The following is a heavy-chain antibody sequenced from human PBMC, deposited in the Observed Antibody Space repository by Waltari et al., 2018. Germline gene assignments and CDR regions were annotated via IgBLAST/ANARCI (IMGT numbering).Heavy chain of an antibody. J-gene: IGHJ4*02. V-gene: IGHV3-33*08. CDR1: GFNSNCLR. CDR3: ARDHPYYDLWRLGG. D-gene: IGHD3-16*01. Sequence: QVQLVVNGRGVVEPVWSLRSCCAVTGFNSNCLRMPGVRQAPGKGLEWVAAFSYDGSNKYYADTLKGRVTISRDNSKNTLYLEMNSLRAGDTAVYYCARDHPYYDLWRLGGWGQGTLVTVSS. CDR2: FSYDGSNK.